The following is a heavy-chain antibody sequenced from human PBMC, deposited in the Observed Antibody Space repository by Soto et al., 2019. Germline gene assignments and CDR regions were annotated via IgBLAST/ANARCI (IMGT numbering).Heavy chain of an antibody. CDR2: ISHSGYT. CDR1: GDSITSDDFY. D-gene: IGHD3-9*01. Sequence: QLRLQESGPGLVKPSGTLSLTCTVSGDSITSDDFYWGWIRRPPGQGLEWIGTISHSGYTFYNPPLKSRLTKSLDASKNQFSLRLTSVTASDAAVYYCARQMRCPIPYFGWLSPATCWGQGTLITVSS. CDR3: ARQMRCPIPYFGWLSPATC. V-gene: IGHV4-39*01. J-gene: IGHJ4*02.